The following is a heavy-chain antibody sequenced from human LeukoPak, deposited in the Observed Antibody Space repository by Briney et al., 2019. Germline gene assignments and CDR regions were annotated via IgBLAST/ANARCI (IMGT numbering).Heavy chain of an antibody. CDR3: GREWGGCSSTSCYTGLFDY. J-gene: IGHJ4*02. CDR1: GFTFSSYA. CDR2: ISYDGSNK. Sequence: GRSLRLSCAASGFTFSSYAMHWVRQASGKGLEWVAVISYDGSNKYYADSVKGRFTISRDNSKNTLYLQMNSLRAEDTAVYYCGREWGGCSSTSCYTGLFDYWGQGTLVTVSS. V-gene: IGHV3-30-3*01. D-gene: IGHD2-2*02.